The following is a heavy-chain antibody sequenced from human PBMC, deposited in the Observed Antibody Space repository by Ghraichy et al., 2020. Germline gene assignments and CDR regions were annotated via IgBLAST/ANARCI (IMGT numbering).Heavy chain of an antibody. D-gene: IGHD3-3*01. CDR2: VDSSSRT. CDR1: GFIFTNYA. Sequence: LSLTCAASGFIFTNYAMSWVRQAPGKGLEWVSLVDSSSRTFYADSVKGRFTISRDNSKNMVDLQMNSLRVDDTAVYYCAKWLRSGYYVVDYWGQGSLVSVSS. J-gene: IGHJ4*02. V-gene: IGHV3-23*05. CDR3: AKWLRSGYYVVDY.